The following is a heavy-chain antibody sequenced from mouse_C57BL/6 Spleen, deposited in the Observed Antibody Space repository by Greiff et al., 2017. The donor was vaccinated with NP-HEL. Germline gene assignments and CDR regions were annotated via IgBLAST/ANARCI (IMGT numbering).Heavy chain of an antibody. J-gene: IGHJ4*01. CDR1: GYTFTSYW. Sequence: QVQLQQPGAELVRPGSSVKLSCKASGYTFTSYWMHWVKQRPIQGLEWIGNIDPSDSETHYNQKFKDKATLTVDKSSSTAYMQLSSLTSEDSAVYYCARSGSSYLGDYAMDYWGQGTSVTVSS. D-gene: IGHD1-1*01. CDR3: ARSGSSYLGDYAMDY. V-gene: IGHV1-52*01. CDR2: IDPSDSET.